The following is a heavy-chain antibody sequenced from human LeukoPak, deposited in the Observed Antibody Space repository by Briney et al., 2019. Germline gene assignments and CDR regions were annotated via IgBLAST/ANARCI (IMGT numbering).Heavy chain of an antibody. J-gene: IGHJ3*02. D-gene: IGHD3-10*01. CDR2: ISSSSSYI. CDR3: ARLYGLDAFDI. CDR1: GFTFSSYS. Sequence: GGSLRLSCAASGFTFSSYSMNWVRQAPGKGLEWVSSISSSSSYIYYADSVKGRFTISRDNAKNSLYLQMNSLRAEDTALYYCARLYGLDAFDIWGQGTMVTVSS. V-gene: IGHV3-21*04.